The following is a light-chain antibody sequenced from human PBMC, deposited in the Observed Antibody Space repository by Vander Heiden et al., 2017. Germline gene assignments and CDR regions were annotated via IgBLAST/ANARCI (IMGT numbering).Light chain of an antibody. CDR1: QSISTY. V-gene: IGKV1-39*01. CDR2: AAS. CDR3: QQRYSTPV. Sequence: DIQMTQSPSSLSASVGDRVTITCRASQSISTYLNWYQQKPGKAPKLLIYAASSLQSGVPSRFSGSGSGTDFTLTISSLQPEDFATYYCQQRYSTPVFGPGTKVDIK. J-gene: IGKJ3*01.